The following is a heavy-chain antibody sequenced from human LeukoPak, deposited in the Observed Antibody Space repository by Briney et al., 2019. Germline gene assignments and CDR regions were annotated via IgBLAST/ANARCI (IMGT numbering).Heavy chain of an antibody. J-gene: IGHJ4*02. CDR3: ARDRGSSDLYGGHYFDY. Sequence: PGGSLRLSCAVSGFTVSSNYMSWVRQAPGKGLEWVSVIYSGDITYYADSVKGRFTISRDNSKNTLYLQMNSLRAEDTAVYYCARDRGSSDLYGGHYFDYWGQGTLVTVSS. V-gene: IGHV3-53*01. D-gene: IGHD4-23*01. CDR1: GFTVSSNY. CDR2: IYSGDIT.